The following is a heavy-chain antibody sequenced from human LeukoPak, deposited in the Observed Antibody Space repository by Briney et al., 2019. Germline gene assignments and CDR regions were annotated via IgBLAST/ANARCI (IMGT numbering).Heavy chain of an antibody. J-gene: IGHJ4*02. D-gene: IGHD2-15*01. V-gene: IGHV4-34*01. CDR2: INHSGST. CDR3: AFAPYRYCSGGSCYFDY. CDR1: GGSISSYY. Sequence: SETLSLTCTVSGGSISSYYWSWIRQPPGKGLEWIGEINHSGSTNYNPSLKSRVTISVDTSKNQFSLKLSSVTAADTAVYYCAFAPYRYCSGGSCYFDYWGQGTLVTVSS.